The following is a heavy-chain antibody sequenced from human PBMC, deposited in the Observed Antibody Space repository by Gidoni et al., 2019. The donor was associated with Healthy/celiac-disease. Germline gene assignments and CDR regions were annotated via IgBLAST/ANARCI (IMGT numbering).Heavy chain of an antibody. CDR3: AKYGAAGSYYAVY. CDR1: GFTFSSYG. Sequence: QVQPVGSGGGVVQPGGSPRLSCAASGFTFSSYGMPWVRQAPGKGLEWVAVISYDGSNKYYADSVKGRFTISRDNSKNTLYLQMNSLRAEDTAVYYCAKYGAAGSYYAVYWGQGTLVTVSS. D-gene: IGHD1-26*01. J-gene: IGHJ4*02. CDR2: ISYDGSNK. V-gene: IGHV3-30*18.